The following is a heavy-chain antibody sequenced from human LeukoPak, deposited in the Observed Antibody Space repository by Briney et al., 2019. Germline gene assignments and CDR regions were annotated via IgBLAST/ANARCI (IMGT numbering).Heavy chain of an antibody. CDR3: ARPKPGRLYGFDT. Sequence: PGGCLRLSCAASGFMFSDEYMSWIRQAPGKGLEWISSISSSTNYIYYADSVKGRFIISRDNAKNSLYLQMNSLRVEDTAVYYCARPKPGRLYGFDTWGQGTMVIVSA. CDR2: ISSSTNYI. V-gene: IGHV3-11*06. CDR1: GFMFSDEY. J-gene: IGHJ3*02.